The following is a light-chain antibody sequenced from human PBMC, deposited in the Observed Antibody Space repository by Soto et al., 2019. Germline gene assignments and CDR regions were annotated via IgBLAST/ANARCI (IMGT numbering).Light chain of an antibody. CDR3: QQRHMWPIT. CDR1: QGFRGL. J-gene: IGKJ5*01. V-gene: IGKV3D-11*01. Sequence: EVVLTQSPVTLSLSPGERATLSCMASQGFRGLLAWYQQKPGQAPRLLIYDAYNRATGIPPRFSGSGSGTDFTLTISSLEPEDSAVYYCQQRHMWPITFGQGTRLEIK. CDR2: DAY.